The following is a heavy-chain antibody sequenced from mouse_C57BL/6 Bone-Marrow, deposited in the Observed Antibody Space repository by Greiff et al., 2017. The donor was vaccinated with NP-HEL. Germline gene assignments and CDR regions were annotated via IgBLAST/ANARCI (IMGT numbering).Heavy chain of an antibody. CDR3: ARNSDRPLYGSSFYWYFDV. CDR1: GFSLTSYG. J-gene: IGHJ1*03. CDR2: IWSGGST. Sequence: VQLQQSGPGLVQPSQSLSITCTVSGFSLTSYGVHWVRQSPGKGLEWLGVIWSGGSTDYNAAFISRLSISKDNSKSQVFFKMNSLQADGTAIYYCARNSDRPLYGSSFYWYFDVWGTGTTVTVSS. D-gene: IGHD1-1*01. V-gene: IGHV2-2*01.